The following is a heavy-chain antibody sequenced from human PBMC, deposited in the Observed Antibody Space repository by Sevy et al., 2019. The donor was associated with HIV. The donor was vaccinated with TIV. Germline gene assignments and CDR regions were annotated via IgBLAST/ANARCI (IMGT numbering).Heavy chain of an antibody. D-gene: IGHD6-25*01. CDR1: GFTFSSYA. V-gene: IGHV3-30-3*01. CDR3: ARASGFEHYYYYYMDV. CDR2: ISYDGSNK. Sequence: GGSLRLSCAASGFTFSSYAMHWVRQAPGKGLEWVAVISYDGSNKYYADSVKGRFTISRDNSKNTLYLQMNSLRADDTAVYYCARASGFEHYYYYYMDVWGKGTTVTVSS. J-gene: IGHJ6*03.